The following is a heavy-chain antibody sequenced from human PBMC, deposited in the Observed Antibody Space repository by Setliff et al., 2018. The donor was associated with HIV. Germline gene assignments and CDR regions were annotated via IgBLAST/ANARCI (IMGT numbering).Heavy chain of an antibody. CDR3: AAPRGMTTIFDF. CDR1: GGSFGGHF. V-gene: IGHV4-34*01. D-gene: IGHD4-4*01. J-gene: IGHJ5*01. CDR2: INRSGTT. Sequence: PSETLSLTCAIYGGSFGGHFWSWIRQPPGKGLEWIGEINRSGTTNYNPSLKNRATISVDTSKNQFTLRLTSVTAADTAVYYCAAPRGMTTIFDFWGQGTLVTVSS.